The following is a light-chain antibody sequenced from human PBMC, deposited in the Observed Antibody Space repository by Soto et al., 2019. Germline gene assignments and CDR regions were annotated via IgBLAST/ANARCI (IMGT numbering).Light chain of an antibody. CDR3: CSYASSSSYV. CDR2: EGT. Sequence: QSVLTQPASVSGSPGQSITISCSGTTSDVGGYNLVSWYQQHTAKAPKLLIYEGTQRPSGVSSRFSGSKSGNTASLTISGLRAEDEADYYCCSYASSSSYVFGTGTKVT. V-gene: IGLV2-23*01. J-gene: IGLJ1*01. CDR1: TSDVGGYNL.